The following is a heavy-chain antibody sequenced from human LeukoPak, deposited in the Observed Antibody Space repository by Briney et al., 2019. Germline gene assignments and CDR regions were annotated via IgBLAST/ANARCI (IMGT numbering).Heavy chain of an antibody. CDR3: ARGSCSGGSCLFDY. CDR2: IYYSGST. Sequence: SETLSLTCTVSGGSISSVGYYWSWIRQHPGKGLEWIGYIYYSGSTYYNPSLKSRVTISVDTSKNQFSLKLSSVTAADTAVYYCARGSCSGGSCLFDYWGQGTLVTVSS. V-gene: IGHV4-31*03. D-gene: IGHD2-15*01. CDR1: GGSISSVGYY. J-gene: IGHJ4*02.